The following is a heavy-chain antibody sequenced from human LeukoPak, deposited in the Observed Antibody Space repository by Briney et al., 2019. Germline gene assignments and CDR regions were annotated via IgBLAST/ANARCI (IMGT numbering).Heavy chain of an antibody. V-gene: IGHV3-53*01. J-gene: IGHJ4*02. CDR2: IYSGGST. CDR3: ARGGVY. CDR1: GFTFSSYS. D-gene: IGHD2-8*01. Sequence: GGSLSLSCAASGFTFSSYSMNWVRQAPGKGLEWVSVIYSGGSTYYADSVKGRFTISRDNSKNTLYLQMNSLRAEDTAVYYCARGGVYWGQGTLVTVSS.